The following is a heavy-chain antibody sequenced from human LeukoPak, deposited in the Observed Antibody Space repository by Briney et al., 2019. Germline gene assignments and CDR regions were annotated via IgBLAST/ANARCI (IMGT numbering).Heavy chain of an antibody. CDR2: ISYDGSNK. CDR3: AKDHTARVDTAMSD. Sequence: GGSLRLSCAAPGFTFSSYGMHWVRQAPGKGLEWVAVISYDGSNKYYADSVKGRFTISRDNTKNTLYLQMNSLRAEDTAVYYCAKDHTARVDTAMSDWGQGTLVTVSS. D-gene: IGHD5-18*01. CDR1: GFTFSSYG. V-gene: IGHV3-30*18. J-gene: IGHJ4*02.